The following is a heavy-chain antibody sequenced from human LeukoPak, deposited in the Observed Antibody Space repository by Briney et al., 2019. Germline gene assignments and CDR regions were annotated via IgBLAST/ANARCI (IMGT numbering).Heavy chain of an antibody. Sequence: GGSLRLPCATTGFIFNNFVMHWVRQAPGKGLEWVALMPYDGSDKYYADSVKGRFTISRDNSKNTLYLQMNSLRVEDTAIYYCARDLKMKYCDFWGQGTLVTVSS. V-gene: IGHV3-33*05. CDR2: MPYDGSDK. CDR3: ARDLKMKYCDF. J-gene: IGHJ4*02. CDR1: GFIFNNFV. D-gene: IGHD5-24*01.